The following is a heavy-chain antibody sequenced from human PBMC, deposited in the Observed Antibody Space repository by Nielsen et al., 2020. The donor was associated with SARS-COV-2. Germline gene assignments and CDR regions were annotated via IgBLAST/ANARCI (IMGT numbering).Heavy chain of an antibody. CDR2: INSDASST. D-gene: IGHD2-21*02. CDR3: ARDRGRKIVVVTATPALIDY. Sequence: WIRQPPGKGLVWVSRINSDASSTSYADSVKGRFTISRDNAKNSLYLQMNSLRAEDTAVYYCARDRGRKIVVVTATPALIDYWGQGTLVTVSS. J-gene: IGHJ4*02. V-gene: IGHV3-74*01.